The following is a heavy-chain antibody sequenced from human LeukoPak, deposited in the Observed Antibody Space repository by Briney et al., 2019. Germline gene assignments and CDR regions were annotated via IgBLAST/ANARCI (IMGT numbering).Heavy chain of an antibody. CDR3: ARGVVPAAGNWFDP. V-gene: IGHV1-69*13. Sequence: SVKVSCKASGGTFSSYAISWVRQAPGQGLEWMGGIIPIFGTANYAQKFQGRVTITADESTSTAYMELSSLRSEDTAVYYCARGVVPAAGNWFDPWGQGTLVTVSS. J-gene: IGHJ5*02. CDR1: GGTFSSYA. D-gene: IGHD2-2*01. CDR2: IIPIFGTA.